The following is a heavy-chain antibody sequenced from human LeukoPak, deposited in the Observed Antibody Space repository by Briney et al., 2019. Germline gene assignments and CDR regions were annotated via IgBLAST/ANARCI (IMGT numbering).Heavy chain of an antibody. J-gene: IGHJ6*02. CDR1: GFTFSSYA. CDR2: ISGSGGST. V-gene: IGHV3-23*01. CDR3: AKDQPSSGWYSYYYYGMDV. D-gene: IGHD6-19*01. Sequence: GGSLRLSCAASGFTFSSYAMSWVRQAPGNGLEWVSAISGSGGSTYYADSVKGRFTISRDNSKNTLYLQMNSLRAEDTAVYYCAKDQPSSGWYSYYYYGMDVWGQGTTVTVSS.